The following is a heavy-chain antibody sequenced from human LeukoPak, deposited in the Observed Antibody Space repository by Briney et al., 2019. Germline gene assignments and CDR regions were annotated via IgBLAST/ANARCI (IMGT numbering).Heavy chain of an antibody. CDR2: IYYSGST. CDR1: GGSVSNYF. V-gene: IGHV4-59*02. J-gene: IGHJ3*02. CDR3: ARSSGNYLRAFDI. Sequence: SQTLSLTCTISGGSVSNYFWSWIRQPPRKGLEWIGYIYYSGSTNYNPSLKSRVTISVDTSKNQFSLRLNSVTAADTAVYYCARSSGNYLRAFDIWGQGTMVTVSS. D-gene: IGHD1-26*01.